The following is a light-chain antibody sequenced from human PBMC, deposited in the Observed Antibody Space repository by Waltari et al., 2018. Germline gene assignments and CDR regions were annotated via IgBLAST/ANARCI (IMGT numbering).Light chain of an antibody. CDR2: KVS. Sequence: DVVLTQSPLFLPVTLGPPASIPCRSTQRLENTDGNTYLDWFLQRPGQSPRRLIYKVSERDSGVPDRFSGIGSGSNFTLKISRVEAEDVGFYYCLQAPITFGPGTRVDIK. J-gene: IGKJ3*01. CDR3: LQAPIT. V-gene: IGKV2-30*01. CDR1: QRLENTDGNTY.